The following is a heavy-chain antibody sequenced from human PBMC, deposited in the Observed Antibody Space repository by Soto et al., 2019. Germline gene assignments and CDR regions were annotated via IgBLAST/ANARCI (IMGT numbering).Heavy chain of an antibody. CDR3: ATVVRIGARPSYFDY. CDR2: ISGSGGST. Sequence: PGGSLRLSCAASGFTFSSYGMGWVRQSPGKGLEWVSAISGSGGSTYYADSVKGRFTISRDTSKNTVYLQMNSLRGDDTAVYYCATVVRIGARPSYFDYWGQGTLVTVSS. CDR1: GFTFSSYG. V-gene: IGHV3-23*01. J-gene: IGHJ4*02. D-gene: IGHD6-6*01.